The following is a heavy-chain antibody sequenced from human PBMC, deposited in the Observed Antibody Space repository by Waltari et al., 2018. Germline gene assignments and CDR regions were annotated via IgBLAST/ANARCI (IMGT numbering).Heavy chain of an antibody. D-gene: IGHD4-17*01. V-gene: IGHV4-4*07. CDR3: ASEAGDYSVHYFDY. CDR1: GFTFDDYA. Sequence: VQLVESGGGLVQPGRSLRLSCAASGFTFDDYAMHWVRQAPGKGLEWIGRIYTSGSTNYNPSLKSRVTMSVDTSKNQFSLKLSSVTAADTAVYYCASEAGDYSVHYFDYWGQGTLVTVSS. CDR2: IYTSGST. J-gene: IGHJ4*02.